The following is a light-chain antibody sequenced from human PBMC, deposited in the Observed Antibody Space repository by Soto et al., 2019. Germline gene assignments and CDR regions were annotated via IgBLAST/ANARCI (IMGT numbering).Light chain of an antibody. CDR3: QQYGSSPRT. J-gene: IGKJ1*01. Sequence: EIVLTQSPGTLSLSPGERATLSCRASQNVGSRYLAWYQQKPGQAPRLLIYGKSNRATGIPDWFSGSGSGTDFSLNISSLEPGDLAVYYCQQYGSSPRTFGQGTKVEIK. V-gene: IGKV3-20*01. CDR1: QNVGSRY. CDR2: GKS.